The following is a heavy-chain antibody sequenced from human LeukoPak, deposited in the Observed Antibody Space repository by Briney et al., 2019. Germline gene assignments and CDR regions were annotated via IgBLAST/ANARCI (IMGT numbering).Heavy chain of an antibody. CDR1: GGSISSYY. V-gene: IGHV4-59*08. CDR2: IYYSGST. Sequence: SETLSLTCTVSGGSISSYYWSWIRQPPGKGLEWIGYIYYSGSTNYNPSLKSQVTISVDTSKNQFSLKLSSVTAADTAVYYCARGRFGELYYFDYWGQGTLVTVSS. CDR3: ARGRFGELYYFDY. D-gene: IGHD3-10*01. J-gene: IGHJ4*02.